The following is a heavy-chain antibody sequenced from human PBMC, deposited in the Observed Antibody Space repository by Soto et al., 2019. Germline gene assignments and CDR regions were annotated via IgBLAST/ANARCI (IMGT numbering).Heavy chain of an antibody. CDR2: IQYSGDT. V-gene: IGHV4-61*08. J-gene: IGHJ3*01. CDR3: ARNDYADRTFDL. D-gene: IGHD5-12*01. CDR1: GGSVGSGDYY. Sequence: PSETLSLTCIVSGGSVGSGDYYWSWIRQPPGSALEWIGYIQYSGDTNYNSSLKSRVTISVDTSRNRFSLKLTSVTAADTAFYYCARNDYADRTFDLCGEGTKDTVSS.